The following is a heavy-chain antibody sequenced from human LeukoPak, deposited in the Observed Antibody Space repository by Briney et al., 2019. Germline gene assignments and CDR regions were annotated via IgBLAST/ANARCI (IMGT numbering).Heavy chain of an antibody. CDR3: ARHLYSSGLGFDY. CDR2: IYHSGST. J-gene: IGHJ4*02. D-gene: IGHD6-19*01. Sequence: PSGTLSLTCAVSGGSISSSNWWSWVRQPPGKGLEWIGEIYHSGSTNYNPSLKSRVTISVDKSKNQFSLKLSSVTAADTAVYYCARHLYSSGLGFDYWGQGTLVTVSS. CDR1: GGSISSSNW. V-gene: IGHV4-4*02.